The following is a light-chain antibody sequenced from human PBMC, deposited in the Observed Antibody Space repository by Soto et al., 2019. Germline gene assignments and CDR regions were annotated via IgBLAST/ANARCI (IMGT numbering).Light chain of an antibody. Sequence: IVMTQSPVTLSVSPGERVTLSCRASQSVGSNLAWYQQRPGRPPSHLIYGASTRATGVSARFSGSGSGTEFTLTISSLKSEDFAVYYCQHYSNWPAFGQGTRLEIK. CDR1: QSVGSN. V-gene: IGKV3-15*01. J-gene: IGKJ5*01. CDR2: GAS. CDR3: QHYSNWPA.